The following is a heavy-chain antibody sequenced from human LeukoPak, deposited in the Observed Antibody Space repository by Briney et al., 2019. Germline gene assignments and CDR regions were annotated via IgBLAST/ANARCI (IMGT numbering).Heavy chain of an antibody. CDR3: AKDGDYDYVWGSYRGVSFDY. CDR1: GFTFSSYS. J-gene: IGHJ4*02. V-gene: IGHV3-48*04. Sequence: PGGSLRLSCAASGFTFSSYSMNWVRQAPGKGLEWVSYISNSGTIIKYADSVKGRFTISRDNAKNSLDLQMNSLRAEDTAVYYCAKDGDYDYVWGSYRGVSFDYWGQGTLVTVSS. D-gene: IGHD3-16*01. CDR2: ISNSGTII.